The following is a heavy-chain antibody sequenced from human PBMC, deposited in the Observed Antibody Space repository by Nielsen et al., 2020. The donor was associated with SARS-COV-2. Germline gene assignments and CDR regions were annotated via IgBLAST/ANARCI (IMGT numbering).Heavy chain of an antibody. J-gene: IGHJ4*02. CDR2: INPSGGST. Sequence: ASVKVSCKASGYTFTSYCMHWVRQAPGQGLEWMGIINPSGGSTSYAQRFQGRITITADKSTSTAYMELSSLRSEDTAVYYCAREPGTGDLDQWGQGTLVTVSS. V-gene: IGHV1-46*01. CDR3: AREPGTGDLDQ. D-gene: IGHD3/OR15-3a*01. CDR1: GYTFTSYC.